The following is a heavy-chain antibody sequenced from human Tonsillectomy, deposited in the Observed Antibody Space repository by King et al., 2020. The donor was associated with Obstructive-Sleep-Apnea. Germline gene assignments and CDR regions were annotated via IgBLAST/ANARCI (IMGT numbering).Heavy chain of an antibody. CDR3: ARDRGVYSGYDPPSLPFDY. D-gene: IGHD5-12*01. V-gene: IGHV4-31*03. CDR2: IYYSGST. CDR1: GGSISSGGYY. Sequence: VQLQESGPGLEKPSQTLSLTCTVSGGSISSGGYYWSWIRQHPGKGLEWIGYIYYSGSTYYNPSLKSRVTISVDTSKNQFSLKLSSVTAADTAVYYCARDRGVYSGYDPPSLPFDYWGQGTLVTVSS. J-gene: IGHJ4*02.